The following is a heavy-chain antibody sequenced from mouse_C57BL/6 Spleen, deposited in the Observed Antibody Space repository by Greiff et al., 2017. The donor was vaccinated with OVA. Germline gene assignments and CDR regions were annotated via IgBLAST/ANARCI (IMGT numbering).Heavy chain of an antibody. CDR3: ARVDWDLYYCDY. J-gene: IGHJ2*01. D-gene: IGHD4-1*01. CDR1: GYAFSSSW. V-gene: IGHV1-82*01. CDR2: IYPGAGDT. Sequence: VQLQQSGPELVKPGASVKISCKASGYAFSSSWMNWVKQRPGKGLEWIGRIYPGAGDTNYNGKFKGKATLTADKSSSTAYMQLSSLTSEDSAVYFCARVDWDLYYCDYWGQGTTLTVSS.